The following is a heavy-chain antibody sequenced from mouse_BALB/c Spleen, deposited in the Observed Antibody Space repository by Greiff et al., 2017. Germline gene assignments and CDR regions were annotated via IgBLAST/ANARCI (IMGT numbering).Heavy chain of an antibody. CDR2: IYPGDGDT. Sequence: VQLQQSGAELVRPGSSVKISCKASGYAFSSYWMNWVKQRPGQGLEWIGQIYPGDGDTNYNGKFKGKATLTADKSSSTAYMQLSSLTSEDSAVYFCARSDYGSSHYYAMDYWGQGTSVTVSS. D-gene: IGHD1-1*01. CDR1: GYAFSSYW. V-gene: IGHV1-80*01. CDR3: ARSDYGSSHYYAMDY. J-gene: IGHJ4*01.